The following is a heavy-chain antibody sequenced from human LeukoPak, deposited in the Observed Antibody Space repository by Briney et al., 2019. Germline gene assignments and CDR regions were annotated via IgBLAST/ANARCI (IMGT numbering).Heavy chain of an antibody. CDR3: ATAPPLYDFWSGYLDN. CDR1: GFTFSSYS. J-gene: IGHJ4*02. V-gene: IGHV3-48*01. D-gene: IGHD3-3*01. CDR2: ITTGSSTI. Sequence: HPGGSLRLSCAASGFTFSSYSMNWVRQAPGKGLEWVSYITTGSSTIYYADSVKGRFTISRDNSKNTLYLQMNSLRAEDTAVYYCATAPPLYDFWSGYLDNWGQGTLVTVSS.